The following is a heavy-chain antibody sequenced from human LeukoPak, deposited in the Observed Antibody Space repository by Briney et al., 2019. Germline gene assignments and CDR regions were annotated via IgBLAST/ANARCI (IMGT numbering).Heavy chain of an antibody. J-gene: IGHJ5*02. CDR2: MNPNSGNT. CDR1: GYTFTSYD. Sequence: ASVKVSCKASGYTFTSYDINWVRQATGQGLEWMGWMNPNSGNTGYAQKFQGRVTMTRNTSISTAYMELSSLRSEDTAVYYCARGATMVRGVIGWFDPWGQGTLVTVSS. D-gene: IGHD3-10*01. V-gene: IGHV1-8*01. CDR3: ARGATMVRGVIGWFDP.